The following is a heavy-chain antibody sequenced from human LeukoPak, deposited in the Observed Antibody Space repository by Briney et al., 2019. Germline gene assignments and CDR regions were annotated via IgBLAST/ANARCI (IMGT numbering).Heavy chain of an antibody. Sequence: GASVNVSCKASGYTFTSYGISWVRQAPGQGLEWMGWISAYNGNTNYAQKLQGRVTMTTDTSTSTAYMELRSLRSDDTAVYYCARGVPRIQLWPSAPYYYYMDVWGKGTTVTVSS. D-gene: IGHD5-18*01. J-gene: IGHJ6*03. CDR1: GYTFTSYG. CDR3: ARGVPRIQLWPSAPYYYYMDV. CDR2: ISAYNGNT. V-gene: IGHV1-18*01.